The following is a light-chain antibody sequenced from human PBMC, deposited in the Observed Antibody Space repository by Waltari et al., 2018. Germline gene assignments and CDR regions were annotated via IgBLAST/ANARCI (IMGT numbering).Light chain of an antibody. J-gene: IGLJ3*02. V-gene: IGLV2-14*01. CDR3: TVKRGSNTVV. CDR1: SNINFYNY. Sequence: QSALTQPASVYGSPGQSTTIPCTGASNINFYNYVCWYQQHPDRAPRLIMYDVSNRTSGVSDRFSGSKSGSTASLTISGLQAEDEADYYCTVKRGSNTVVFGGGTKLTVL. CDR2: DVS.